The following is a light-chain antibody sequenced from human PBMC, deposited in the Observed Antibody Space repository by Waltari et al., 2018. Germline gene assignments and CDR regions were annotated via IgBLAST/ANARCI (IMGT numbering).Light chain of an antibody. V-gene: IGLV1-44*01. Sequence: QSVLTQPPSASGTPGQRVTISCSGSSSNIGSNTVNWYQQLPGTAPKLLIDSNNHRPSWVPDRFSGSKSGTSASLAISGLQSEDEADYYCAAWDDSLNGVVFGGGTKLTVL. J-gene: IGLJ2*01. CDR2: SNN. CDR3: AAWDDSLNGVV. CDR1: SSNIGSNT.